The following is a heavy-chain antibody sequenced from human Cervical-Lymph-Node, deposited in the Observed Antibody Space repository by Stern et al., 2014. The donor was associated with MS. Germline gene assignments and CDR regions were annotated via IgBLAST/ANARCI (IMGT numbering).Heavy chain of an antibody. Sequence: VQLVESGPGLVKPSETLSLTCTISGDSISSYYWNWIRQSPGKGLEWIGYIYYSGSTNYNPSLKSRVTISVDMSKNQFSLQLTSVTAADTAVYFCARWDRVMVRPNFYYYGMDVWGQGTTVIVSS. D-gene: IGHD5-18*01. CDR2: IYYSGST. V-gene: IGHV4-59*01. CDR3: ARWDRVMVRPNFYYYGMDV. CDR1: GDSISSYY. J-gene: IGHJ6*02.